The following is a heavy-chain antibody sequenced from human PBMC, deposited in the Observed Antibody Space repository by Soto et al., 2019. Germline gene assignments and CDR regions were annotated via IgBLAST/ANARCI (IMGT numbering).Heavy chain of an antibody. V-gene: IGHV1-2*02. J-gene: IGHJ4*02. CDR2: INPNSGAT. D-gene: IGHD5-12*01. Sequence: QVQLVQSGAEMKKPGASVTVSCKASGYSFTGYYLHWVRQAPGQGREWLGWINPNSGATNHAQKFQGRVTMTRDRSITTAYMDLNRLTSDDTAVYYCARDSVSTIGDFDNWGQGTLVTVSS. CDR3: ARDSVSTIGDFDN. CDR1: GYSFTGYY.